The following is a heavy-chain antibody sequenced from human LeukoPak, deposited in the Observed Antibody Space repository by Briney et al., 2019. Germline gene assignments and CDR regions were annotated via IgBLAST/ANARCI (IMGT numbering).Heavy chain of an antibody. CDR2: ISSAGNT. Sequence: RASVKVSCKASGYIFSNYGTSWVRQAPGHGLEWMGWISSAGNTNYAPQFQDRATMTTDTSTTTAYIELRSLRSDDTAVYYCARERVPAANSGVPPRYWGQGTLVTVSS. CDR3: ARERVPAANSGVPPRY. D-gene: IGHD2-2*01. V-gene: IGHV1-18*01. CDR1: GYIFSNYG. J-gene: IGHJ4*02.